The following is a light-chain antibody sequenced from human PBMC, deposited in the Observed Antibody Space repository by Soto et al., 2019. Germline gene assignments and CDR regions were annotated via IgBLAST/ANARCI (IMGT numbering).Light chain of an antibody. CDR3: HQRQSWPRT. Sequence: EIVMTQSPDTLSVSPGERVTLSCRASQYINTRLAWYQHRPGQAPRLLIYQTSIRAAGIPARFSASGSGTDFTLTISDVQPEEFALYYCHQRQSWPRTFGQGTKVDIK. CDR1: QYINTR. J-gene: IGKJ1*01. V-gene: IGKV3D-15*03. CDR2: QTS.